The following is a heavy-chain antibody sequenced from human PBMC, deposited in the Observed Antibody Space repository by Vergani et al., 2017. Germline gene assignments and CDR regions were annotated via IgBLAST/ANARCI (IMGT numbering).Heavy chain of an antibody. D-gene: IGHD3-22*01. V-gene: IGHV3-33*01. J-gene: IGHJ3*02. Sequence: QVQLVESGGGVVQPGRSLRLSCAASGFTFSSYGMHWVRQAPGKGLEWVAVIWYDGSNKYYADSVKGRFTISRDNSKNTLYLQMNSLIAEDTAVYYCARECSLVDSRGLNDAFDIWGQGTMVTVSS. CDR2: IWYDGSNK. CDR3: ARECSLVDSRGLNDAFDI. CDR1: GFTFSSYG.